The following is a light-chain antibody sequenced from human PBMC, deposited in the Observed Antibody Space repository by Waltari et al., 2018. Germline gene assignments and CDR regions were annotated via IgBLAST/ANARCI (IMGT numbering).Light chain of an antibody. J-gene: IGKJ4*01. CDR1: QDINNF. CDR2: DEF. Sequence: MQVTQSPSSLSASVGDRVTITCQASQDINNFLNWYQQKPGKAPKVVIYDEFNLATGVPSRFSGGGQGTDFTITISSLQPEDIATYYCQQYNTWPVTFGVGTKVEIK. V-gene: IGKV1-33*01. CDR3: QQYNTWPVT.